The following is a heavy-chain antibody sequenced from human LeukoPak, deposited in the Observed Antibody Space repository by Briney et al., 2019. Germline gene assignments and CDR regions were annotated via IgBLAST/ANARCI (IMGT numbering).Heavy chain of an antibody. CDR1: GGSISSYY. CDR3: AKDAGKSYYPVYYFDY. Sequence: LSLTCTVSGGSISSYYWSWIRQPPGKGLEWVSDISWNSGSIDYADSVKGRFTISRDNAKNSLYLQMNSLRAEDTALYYCAKDAGKSYYPVYYFDYWGQGTLVTASS. V-gene: IGHV3-9*01. CDR2: ISWNSGSI. J-gene: IGHJ4*02. D-gene: IGHD1-26*01.